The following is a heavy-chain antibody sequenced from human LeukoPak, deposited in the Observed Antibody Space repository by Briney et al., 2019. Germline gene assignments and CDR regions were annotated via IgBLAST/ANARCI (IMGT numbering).Heavy chain of an antibody. Sequence: ASVKVSCKASGYTFTGYYMHWVRQAPGQGLEWMGWINPNSGGTNYAQKFQGRVTMTRDTSISTAYMELSRLRSDDTAVYYCARVPCSSTSCYAPNPYYYGMDVWGQGTTVTVSS. CDR3: ARVPCSSTSCYAPNPYYYGMDV. CDR1: GYTFTGYY. D-gene: IGHD2-2*01. V-gene: IGHV1-2*02. J-gene: IGHJ6*02. CDR2: INPNSGGT.